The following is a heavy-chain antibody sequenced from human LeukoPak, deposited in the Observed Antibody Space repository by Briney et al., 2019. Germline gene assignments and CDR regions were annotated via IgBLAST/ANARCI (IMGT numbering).Heavy chain of an antibody. D-gene: IGHD3-22*01. CDR2: IYTSGST. J-gene: IGHJ5*02. CDR1: GGSVSSGSYY. CDR3: ARDSQYYNSSGYGGYWFDP. V-gene: IGHV4-61*02. Sequence: PSQTLSLTCTVSGGSVSSGSYYWSWIRQPAGKGLEWIGRIYTSGSTNYNPSLKSRVTISVDTSKNQFSLKLSSVTAADTAVYYCARDSQYYNSSGYGGYWFDPWGQGTLVTVSS.